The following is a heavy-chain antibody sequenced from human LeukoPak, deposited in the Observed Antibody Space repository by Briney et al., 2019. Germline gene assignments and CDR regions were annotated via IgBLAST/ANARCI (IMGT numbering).Heavy chain of an antibody. CDR1: GGSISTYY. J-gene: IGHJ5*02. D-gene: IGHD1-26*01. CDR2: VYYSGST. CDR3: ARGSSGSYYWFDP. Sequence: SETLSLTCTVSGGSISTYYWTWIRQSPGEGLEWIGYVYYSGSTYYNPSLKSRVTISVDTSKNQFSLNLTSVTAADTAMYYCARGSSGSYYWFDPWGQGTLVTVSS. V-gene: IGHV4-59*01.